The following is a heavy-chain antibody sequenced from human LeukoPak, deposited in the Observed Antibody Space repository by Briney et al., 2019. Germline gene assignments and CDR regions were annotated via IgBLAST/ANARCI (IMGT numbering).Heavy chain of an antibody. J-gene: IGHJ6*02. D-gene: IGHD3-10*01. CDR2: NYAGGSA. CDR1: GFTVSSNY. Sequence: GGSLRLSCAACGFTVSSNYMSWVRPARGKGLEWVSLNYAGGSAYYADAVKGRFTISRHNSKNTLHLPMNSLRVEDTAVYYCATAGSSELLWDYAMDVWGQGTTVTVSS. CDR3: ATAGSSELLWDYAMDV. V-gene: IGHV3-53*04.